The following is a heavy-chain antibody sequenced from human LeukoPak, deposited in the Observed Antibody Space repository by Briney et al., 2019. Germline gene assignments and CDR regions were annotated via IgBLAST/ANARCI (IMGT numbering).Heavy chain of an antibody. D-gene: IGHD6-19*01. J-gene: IGHJ4*02. CDR3: AREHTPYGSGCAAAY. Sequence: GGSLRLSCAASGFTFSSYGMNWVRQAPGKGLEWVSYISSSSSTIYYADSGKGRFTISRDNAKNSLYLQMNSLRAEDTAVYYCAREHTPYGSGCAAAYWGQGTLVTVSS. CDR1: GFTFSSYG. V-gene: IGHV3-48*01. CDR2: ISSSSSTI.